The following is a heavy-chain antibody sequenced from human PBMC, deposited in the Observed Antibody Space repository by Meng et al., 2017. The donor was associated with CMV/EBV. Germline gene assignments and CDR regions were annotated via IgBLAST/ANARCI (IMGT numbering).Heavy chain of an antibody. CDR1: GGSISSYY. J-gene: IGHJ4*02. CDR2: IYYSGST. D-gene: IGHD5-12*01. Sequence: LETLSLTCTVSGGSISSYYWSWIRQPPGKGLEWIGYIYYSGSTNYNPSLKSRVTISVDTSKNQFSLKLSSVTAADTAVYYCARAYSGYGELDYWGQGTLVTVSS. V-gene: IGHV4-59*01. CDR3: ARAYSGYGELDY.